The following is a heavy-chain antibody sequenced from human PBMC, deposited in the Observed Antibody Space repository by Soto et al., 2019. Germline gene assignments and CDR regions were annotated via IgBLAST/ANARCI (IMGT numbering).Heavy chain of an antibody. CDR3: ARDDNSAMALNFDY. V-gene: IGHV3-48*02. CDR2: IDSSSSNK. D-gene: IGHD5-18*01. J-gene: IGHJ4*02. CDR1: GFTFDSYS. Sequence: GGSLRLSCAASGFTFDSYSMNWVRQAPGKGLEWVSYIDSSSSNKHYADSVKGRFTISRDNAKNALNLQMSSLRDEDTAVYYCARDDNSAMALNFDYWGQGTLVTVSS.